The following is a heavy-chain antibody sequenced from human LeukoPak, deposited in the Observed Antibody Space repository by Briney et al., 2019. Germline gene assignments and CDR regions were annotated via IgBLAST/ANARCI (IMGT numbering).Heavy chain of an antibody. CDR3: ARQIVGTSWNYYYSYIDV. CDR2: VFHSGST. D-gene: IGHD1-1*01. Sequence: SEALSLTCSVSGGSITSSLYHWGWLRQPPGKGLEWIGNVFHSGSTYYSPSLQSRVAISVDTSKNQFSLKLTSVTAADTAIYYCARQIVGTSWNYYYSYIDVWGKGTSVSVSS. CDR1: GGSITSSLYH. J-gene: IGHJ6*03. V-gene: IGHV4-39*01.